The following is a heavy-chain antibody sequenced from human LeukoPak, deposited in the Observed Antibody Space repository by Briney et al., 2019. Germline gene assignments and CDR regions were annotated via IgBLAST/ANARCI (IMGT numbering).Heavy chain of an antibody. D-gene: IGHD2-15*01. V-gene: IGHV4-4*07. Sequence: SETLSLTCTVSGYSISSGYYWSWIRQLAGKGLEWIGRIYTSGSTNYNPSLKSRVTMSVDTSKNQFSLKLSSVTAADTAVYYCARDLDGWYYYMDVWGKGTTVTISS. J-gene: IGHJ6*03. CDR2: IYTSGST. CDR1: GYSISSGYY. CDR3: ARDLDGWYYYMDV.